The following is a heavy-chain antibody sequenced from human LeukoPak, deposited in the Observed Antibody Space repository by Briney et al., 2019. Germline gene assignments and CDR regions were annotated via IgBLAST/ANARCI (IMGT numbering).Heavy chain of an antibody. D-gene: IGHD6-13*01. CDR1: GFIFSNYA. Sequence: QPGGSLRLSCGASGFIFSNYAMIWVRQAPGKGLEWVSAISGSGISTDYADSVKGRFTISRDNSKNTLYLQMNSLRAEDTAVYYCCTSPSFGSSWYQFNYWGQGALVIVSS. J-gene: IGHJ4*02. CDR2: ISGSGIST. CDR3: CTSPSFGSSWYQFNY. V-gene: IGHV3-23*01.